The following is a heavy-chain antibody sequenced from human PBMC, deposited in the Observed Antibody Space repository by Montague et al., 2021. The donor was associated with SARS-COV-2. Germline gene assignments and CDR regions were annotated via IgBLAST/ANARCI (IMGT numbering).Heavy chain of an antibody. J-gene: IGHJ5*02. Sequence: SETLSLTCTVSGGSISSSSYYWGWIRQPPGKGLEWIGSIYYSGSTYYNPSLKSRVTISVDTSKNQFSLKLSSVTAADTAVYYCARGYSGYEDPAGVDPWAQGTRVTVSS. CDR1: GGSISSSSYY. CDR3: ARGYSGYEDPAGVDP. CDR2: IYYSGST. D-gene: IGHD5-12*01. V-gene: IGHV4-39*01.